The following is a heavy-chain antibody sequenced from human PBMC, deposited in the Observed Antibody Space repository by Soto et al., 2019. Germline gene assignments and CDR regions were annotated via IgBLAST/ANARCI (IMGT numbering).Heavy chain of an antibody. CDR1: GGSISRYY. D-gene: IGHD3-22*01. J-gene: IGHJ4*02. Sequence: SETLSLTCTVSGGSISRYYWSWFRQPPGKGLEWIGYIYYSGSTNYNPSLKSRVTISVDTSKNQFSLKLSSVTAADTAVYYCARGGDYDSSGYEKWGQGTLVTVS. V-gene: IGHV4-59*01. CDR2: IYYSGST. CDR3: ARGGDYDSSGYEK.